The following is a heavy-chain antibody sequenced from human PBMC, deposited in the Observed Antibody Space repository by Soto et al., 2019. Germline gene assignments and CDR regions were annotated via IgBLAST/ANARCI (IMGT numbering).Heavy chain of an antibody. D-gene: IGHD6-19*01. CDR2: INPSGGST. Sequence: ASVKVSCKASGYTFTSYYMHWVRQAPGRGLEWMGIINPSGGSTSYAQKFQGRVTMTRDTSTSTVYMELSSLRSEDTAVYYCARDRSSGWYLVWDYYGMDVWGQGTTVTVSS. V-gene: IGHV1-46*01. J-gene: IGHJ6*02. CDR3: ARDRSSGWYLVWDYYGMDV. CDR1: GYTFTSYY.